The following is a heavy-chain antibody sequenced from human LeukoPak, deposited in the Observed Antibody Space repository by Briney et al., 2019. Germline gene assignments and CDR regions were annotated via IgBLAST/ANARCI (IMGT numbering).Heavy chain of an antibody. Sequence: GGSLRLSCAASGFTFSSYEMNWVRQAPGKGLEWVSYISSSGSTIYYADSVKGRFTISRDNAKNSLYLQMYSLRAEDTAVYYCAELGITMIGGVWGKGTAVTISS. CDR3: AELGITMIGGV. CDR2: ISSSGSTI. J-gene: IGHJ6*04. CDR1: GFTFSSYE. V-gene: IGHV3-48*03. D-gene: IGHD3-10*02.